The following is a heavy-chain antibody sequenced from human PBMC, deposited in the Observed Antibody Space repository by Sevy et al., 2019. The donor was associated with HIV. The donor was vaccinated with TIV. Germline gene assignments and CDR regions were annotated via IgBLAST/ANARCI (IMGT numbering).Heavy chain of an antibody. CDR2: INHSGGT. CDR3: AGACLSARWRFVD. Sequence: SETLSLTCAVYGGSFSGYYWCWIRQPPGKGLEWIGAINHSGGTNYNPSLKSRVTISVDTSKNQFSLKLSSVTAADTAVYYCAGACLSARWRFVDWGQGTLVTVSS. J-gene: IGHJ4*02. CDR1: GGSFSGYY. D-gene: IGHD2-21*01. V-gene: IGHV4-34*01.